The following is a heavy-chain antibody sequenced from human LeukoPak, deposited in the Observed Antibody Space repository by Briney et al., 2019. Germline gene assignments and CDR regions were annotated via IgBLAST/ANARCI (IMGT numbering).Heavy chain of an antibody. J-gene: IGHJ6*02. CDR1: GFTFSSYD. CDR3: ARDGSGSFYYYSYAMDV. Sequence: PGGSLRLSCAASGFTFSSYDMNWVRQAPGKGLEWVSYISSSSGTIYYADSVKGRFTISRDNAKNSLYLQMNSLRAEDTAVYYCARDGSGSFYYYSYAMDVWGQGTTVTVSS. D-gene: IGHD1-26*01. CDR2: ISSSSGTI. V-gene: IGHV3-48*01.